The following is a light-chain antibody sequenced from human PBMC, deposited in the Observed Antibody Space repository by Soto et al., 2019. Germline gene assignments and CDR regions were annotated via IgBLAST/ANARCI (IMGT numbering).Light chain of an antibody. J-gene: IGLJ2*01. CDR2: EGS. CDR1: SSDVGRYNL. CDR3: SSYAGRSIL. Sequence: QSALTQSASMSGSPGQSITISCTGTSSDVGRYNLVSWYQQYPGKAPKLIIYEGSKRPSGVSNRFSGSKSGYTASLTISALQAEDEADYYCSSYAGRSILFGGGTKVTVL. V-gene: IGLV2-23*01.